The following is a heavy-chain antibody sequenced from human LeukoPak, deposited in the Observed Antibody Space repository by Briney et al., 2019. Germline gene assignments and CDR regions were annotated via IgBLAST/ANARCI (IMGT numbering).Heavy chain of an antibody. CDR2: IYHSGST. CDR3: ARAPGGSSGWYTLNFDY. Sequence: PSETLSLTCTVSGGSISSGGYSWSWIRQPPGKGLVWIGYIYHSGSTYYNPSLKSRVTISVDRSKNQFSLKLSSVTAADTAVYYCARAPGGSSGWYTLNFDYLGQGALVTVSS. J-gene: IGHJ4*02. CDR1: GGSISSGGYS. D-gene: IGHD6-19*01. V-gene: IGHV4-30-2*01.